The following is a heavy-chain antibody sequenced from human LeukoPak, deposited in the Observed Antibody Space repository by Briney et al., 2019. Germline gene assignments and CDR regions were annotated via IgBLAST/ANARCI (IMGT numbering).Heavy chain of an antibody. CDR3: AKDPSPMRGVGATN. V-gene: IGHV3-33*06. CDR2: IWYDGSNK. D-gene: IGHD1-26*01. J-gene: IGHJ4*02. Sequence: PGGSLRLSCAASGFTFSSYGMHWVRQAPGKGLEWVAVIWYDGSNKYYAGSVKGRFTISRDNSKNTLYLQMNSLRAEDTAVYYCAKDPSPMRGVGATNWGQGTLVTVSS. CDR1: GFTFSSYG.